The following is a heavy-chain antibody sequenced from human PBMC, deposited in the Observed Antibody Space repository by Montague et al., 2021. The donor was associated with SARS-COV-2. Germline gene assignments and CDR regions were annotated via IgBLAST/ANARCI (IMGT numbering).Heavy chain of an antibody. D-gene: IGHD5-18*01. J-gene: IGHJ3*02. CDR2: IYTSGTT. CDR1: GGSISSGSYY. Sequence: TLSLTCTVSGGSISSGSYYWSWIRQPAGKGLEWIGRIYTSGTTDYSFSLKSRVTISVDTSKNQFSLKLTSVTAADTAVYYCARGSYGPDASDIWGQGTMVTVSS. V-gene: IGHV4-61*02. CDR3: ARGSYGPDASDI.